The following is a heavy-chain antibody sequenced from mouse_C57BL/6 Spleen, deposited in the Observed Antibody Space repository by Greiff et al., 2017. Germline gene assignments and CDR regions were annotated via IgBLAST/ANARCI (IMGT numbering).Heavy chain of an antibody. J-gene: IGHJ4*01. CDR3: AILELWYYPENAMDY. V-gene: IGHV1-39*01. D-gene: IGHD2-1*01. CDR2: INPNYGTT. CDR1: GYSFTDYN. Sequence: VQLQQSGPELVKPGASVKISCKASGYSFTDYNMNWVKQSNGKSLEWIGVINPNYGTTSYNQKFKGKATLTVDKSSSTAYMQLSSLTSEDSAVYYCAILELWYYPENAMDYWGQGTSVTVSS.